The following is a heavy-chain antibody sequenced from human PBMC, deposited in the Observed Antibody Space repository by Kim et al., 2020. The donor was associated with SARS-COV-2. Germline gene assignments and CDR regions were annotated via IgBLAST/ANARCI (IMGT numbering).Heavy chain of an antibody. D-gene: IGHD3-10*01. Sequence: GGSLRLSCAASGFWFSDYAMSWVRQAPGKGLEWVSGFSRSGGSTYYADSVKGRFTISRDYSKNMLFLQMSSLRVEDTAVYFCVKGGWFRQSPKDYYDYWGQGTLVTVSA. J-gene: IGHJ4*02. CDR1: GFWFSDYA. V-gene: IGHV3-23*01. CDR3: VKGGWFRQSPKDYYDY. CDR2: FSRSGGST.